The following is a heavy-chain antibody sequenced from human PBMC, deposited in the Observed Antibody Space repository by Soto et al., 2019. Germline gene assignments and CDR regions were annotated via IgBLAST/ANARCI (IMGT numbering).Heavy chain of an antibody. J-gene: IGHJ3*02. CDR2: ISGSGDST. CDR1: GFTFSSYA. V-gene: IGHV3-23*01. Sequence: SCSASGFTFSSYAISWVRQAPGKGLEWVSGISGSGDSTYNADSLKGRFSISRDNSKTTLFLEMDTLRAEDTAVYYCARGLRWFDAFGIWGQGTMVTVSS. D-gene: IGHD4-17*01. CDR3: ARGLRWFDAFGI.